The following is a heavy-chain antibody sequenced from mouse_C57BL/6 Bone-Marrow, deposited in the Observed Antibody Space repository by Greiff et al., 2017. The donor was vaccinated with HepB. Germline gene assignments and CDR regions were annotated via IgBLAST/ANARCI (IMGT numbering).Heavy chain of an antibody. V-gene: IGHV1-4*01. CDR1: GYTFTSYT. CDR3: AWGNYGGNWYFDV. Sequence: VQVVESGAELARPGASVKMSCKASGYTFTSYTMHWVKQRPGQGLEWIGYINPSSGYTKYNQKFKDKATLTADKSSSTAYMQLSSLTSEDSAVYYCAWGNYGGNWYFDVGGTGTTVTVSS. D-gene: IGHD2-1*01. J-gene: IGHJ1*03. CDR2: INPSSGYT.